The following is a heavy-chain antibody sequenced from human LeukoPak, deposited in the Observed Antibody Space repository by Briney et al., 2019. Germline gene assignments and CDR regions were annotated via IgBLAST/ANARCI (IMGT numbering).Heavy chain of an antibody. V-gene: IGHV4-30-4*01. CDR1: GGSISSGDYY. CDR2: IYYSGST. CDR3: ARNPPMGGGPWFDP. J-gene: IGHJ5*02. Sequence: SQTLSLTCTISGGSISSGDYYWSWIRQPPGKGLEWTGYIYYSGSTYYNPSLKSRVTISVDTSKNQFSLKLSSVTAADTAVYYCARNPPMGGGPWFDPWGQGTLVTVSS. D-gene: IGHD2-15*01.